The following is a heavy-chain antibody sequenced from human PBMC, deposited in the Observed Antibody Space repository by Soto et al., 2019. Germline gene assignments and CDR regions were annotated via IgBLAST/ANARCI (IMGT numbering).Heavy chain of an antibody. V-gene: IGHV4-31*03. J-gene: IGHJ3*02. CDR1: GGSISSGGYY. CDR2: IYYSGST. Sequence: SETLSLTCTVSGGSISSGGYYWSWIRQHPGKGLEWIGYIYYSGSTYYNPSLKSRVTISVDTSKNQFSLKLSSVTAADTAVYYCARDHHDYGDYNDAFDIWGQGTMVTVSS. CDR3: ARDHHDYGDYNDAFDI. D-gene: IGHD4-17*01.